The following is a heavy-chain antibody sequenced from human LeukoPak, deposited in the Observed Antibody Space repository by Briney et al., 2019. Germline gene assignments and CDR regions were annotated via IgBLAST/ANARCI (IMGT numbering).Heavy chain of an antibody. CDR1: GGSISSYY. V-gene: IGHV4-4*07. D-gene: IGHD3-22*01. J-gene: IGHJ4*02. CDR3: ARETRFEYYYDSSGYYGN. Sequence: PSETLSLTCTVSGGSISSYYWSWIRQPAGKGLEWIGRIYTSGSTNYNPSLKSRVTMSVDTSKNQFSLELSSVTAADTAVYYCARETRFEYYYDSSGYYGNWGQGTLVTVSS. CDR2: IYTSGST.